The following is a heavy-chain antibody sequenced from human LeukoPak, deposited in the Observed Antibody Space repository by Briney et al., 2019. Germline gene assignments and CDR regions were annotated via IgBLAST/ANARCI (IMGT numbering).Heavy chain of an antibody. CDR1: GFTFSNAFTNAW. CDR2: IKSKTYGGTT. D-gene: IGHD3-10*01. Sequence: GGSLRLSCTASGFTFSNAFTNAWMSWVRQAPGKGLECVGRIKSKTYGGTTDYAAPVKGRFSISRDDSKNTLYLQMNSLKIEDTAVYYCVRLWFGEFTWGQGTMVSVSS. V-gene: IGHV3-15*01. J-gene: IGHJ3*01. CDR3: VRLWFGEFT.